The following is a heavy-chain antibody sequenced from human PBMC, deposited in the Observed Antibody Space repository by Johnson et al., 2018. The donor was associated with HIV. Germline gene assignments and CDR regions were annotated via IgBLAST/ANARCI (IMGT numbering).Heavy chain of an antibody. V-gene: IGHV3-53*01. CDR1: GFSVSNNY. D-gene: IGHD3-3*02. CDR3: ARQIFALHDAFDI. Sequence: EKLVESGGGLIQPGGSLGLSCAASGFSVSNNYMNWVRQAPGKGLEWVSVIYSGGTTYYADSVKGRFTISRDISKNTLYLQMDSLRAEDAAIYYCARQIFALHDAFDIWGQGTLVTVSS. CDR2: IYSGGTT. J-gene: IGHJ3*02.